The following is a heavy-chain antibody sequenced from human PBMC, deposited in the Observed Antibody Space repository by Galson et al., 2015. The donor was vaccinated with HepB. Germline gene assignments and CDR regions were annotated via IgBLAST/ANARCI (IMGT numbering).Heavy chain of an antibody. Sequence: SVKVSCKASGYTFTGYYIHWVRPAPGQGLEWMGWIIPNSGGTNYAQKFQGWVTMTRDTSISTAYMELSGLTSDDSAVYYCVRALRPTSGSFYLYYFDSWGQGTRVPVTS. CDR1: GYTFTGYY. V-gene: IGHV1-2*04. CDR2: IIPNSGGT. D-gene: IGHD3-10*01. J-gene: IGHJ4*02. CDR3: VRALRPTSGSFYLYYFDS.